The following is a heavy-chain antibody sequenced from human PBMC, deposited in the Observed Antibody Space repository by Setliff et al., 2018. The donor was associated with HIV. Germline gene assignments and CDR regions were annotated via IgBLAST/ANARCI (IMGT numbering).Heavy chain of an antibody. J-gene: IGHJ4*02. CDR3: VGGSGWLPDY. V-gene: IGHV3-53*01. Sequence: PGGSLRLSCAASGFTVSSNYMNWVRQAPGKGLEWVSILYGTGGTYYADSVKGRFTISRDSSKSTLYLQMNSLRDEDTAVYYCVGGSGWLPDYWGQGTLVTVSS. CDR1: GFTVSSNY. CDR2: LYGTGGT. D-gene: IGHD3-3*01.